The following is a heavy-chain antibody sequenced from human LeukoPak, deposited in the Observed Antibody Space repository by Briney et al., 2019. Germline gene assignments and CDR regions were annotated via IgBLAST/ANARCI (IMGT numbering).Heavy chain of an antibody. CDR3: TKDSSVPFGITD. D-gene: IGHD5/OR15-5a*01. CDR1: GFTFSRYA. J-gene: IGHJ4*02. CDR2: IGGSGANT. Sequence: GWSLRLSCAASGFTFSRYAMSWVRQVPGKGLERVSAIGGSGANTYYADSVKGRFTISRDNSKSTLALHKNSLRAEDTAVYYCTKDSSVPFGITDWGQGTLVTVSS. V-gene: IGHV3-23*01.